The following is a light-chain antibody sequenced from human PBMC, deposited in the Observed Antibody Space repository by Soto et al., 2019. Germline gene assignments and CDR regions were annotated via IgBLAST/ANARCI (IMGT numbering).Light chain of an antibody. Sequence: DSQMTPSPSSLSASVGDRVTITCQASQDIRKYLNWYQQKPGRAPKLLSYGASNLETGVPSRFSGSGYGTEFTFTLSSLQPEDIPTYYCQHCQNLPPFTFGTGTKV. J-gene: IGKJ3*01. V-gene: IGKV1-33*01. CDR1: QDIRKY. CDR2: GAS. CDR3: QHCQNLPPFT.